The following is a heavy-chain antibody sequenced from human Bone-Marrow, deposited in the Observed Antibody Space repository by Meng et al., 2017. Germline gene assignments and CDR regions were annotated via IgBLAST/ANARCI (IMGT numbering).Heavy chain of an antibody. Sequence: SGPTLVKPTQTLTLTCTFSGFSLSTSGVGVGWIRHPPGKALDWLALIYWDDDKRYSPSLKSRLTITKDTPKNQVVLTITNMDPVETATYYCALLENGSGSYYNEGFNYWGQGTLVTVSS. CDR1: GFSLSTSGVG. D-gene: IGHD3-10*01. V-gene: IGHV2-5*02. CDR2: IYWDDDK. J-gene: IGHJ4*02. CDR3: ALLENGSGSYYNEGFNY.